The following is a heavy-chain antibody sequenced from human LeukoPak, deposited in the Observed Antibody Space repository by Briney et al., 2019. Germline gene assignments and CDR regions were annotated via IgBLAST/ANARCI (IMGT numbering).Heavy chain of an antibody. CDR2: ISSSSSYI. Sequence: GGSLRLSCAASGFTFSSYEMNWVRQAPGKGLEWVSSISSSSSYIYYADSVKGRFTISRDNAKNSLYLQMNSLRAEDTAVYYCARVLRTTSTTYYYDSSGYYSLDYWGQGTLVTVSS. CDR1: GFTFSSYE. CDR3: ARVLRTTSTTYYYDSSGYYSLDY. D-gene: IGHD3-22*01. J-gene: IGHJ4*02. V-gene: IGHV3-21*01.